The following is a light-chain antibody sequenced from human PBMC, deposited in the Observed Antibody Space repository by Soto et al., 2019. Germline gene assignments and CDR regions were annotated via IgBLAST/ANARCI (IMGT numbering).Light chain of an antibody. CDR1: SSDIGGYSY. Sequence: SALTQPASVSGSPGQSITISCTGTSSDIGGYSYVSWYQQHPGKAPKLMIYEVSNRPSGVSNRFSGSKSGNTASLTISGLQAEDEADYYCSSYSISSTYVFGTGTKVTVL. CDR3: SSYSISSTYV. J-gene: IGLJ1*01. CDR2: EVS. V-gene: IGLV2-14*01.